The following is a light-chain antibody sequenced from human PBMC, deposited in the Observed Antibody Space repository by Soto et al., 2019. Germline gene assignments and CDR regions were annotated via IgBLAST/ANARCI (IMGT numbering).Light chain of an antibody. V-gene: IGLV1-44*01. Sequence: QSVLTQPPSASGTPGQRVTTSCSGSSSNIGSNTVSWYQQLPQRAPKLLIFSNNQRPSGVPDRFSGSKSGTSASLAISGLQSEDEADYYCATWADGLNSYVFGTGTKVTVL. CDR3: ATWADGLNSYV. CDR2: SNN. J-gene: IGLJ1*01. CDR1: SSNIGSNT.